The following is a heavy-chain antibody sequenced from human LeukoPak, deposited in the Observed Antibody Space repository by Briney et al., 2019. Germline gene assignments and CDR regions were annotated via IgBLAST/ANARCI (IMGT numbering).Heavy chain of an antibody. Sequence: ASVKVSCTASGYTFTGYYMHWVRQAPGQGLEWMGWINPNSGGTNYAQKFQGRVTMTRDTSISTAYMELSRLRSDDTAVYYCARAYCSGGSCYLLLVRWGQGTLVTVSS. D-gene: IGHD2-15*01. CDR1: GYTFTGYY. V-gene: IGHV1-2*02. CDR2: INPNSGGT. J-gene: IGHJ4*02. CDR3: ARAYCSGGSCYLLLVR.